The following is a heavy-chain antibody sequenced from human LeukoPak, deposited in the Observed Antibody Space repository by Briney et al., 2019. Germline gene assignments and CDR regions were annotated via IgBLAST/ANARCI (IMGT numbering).Heavy chain of an antibody. CDR2: IYYSGST. Sequence: SETLSLTCTVSGGSISSGGYYWSWIRQHPGKGLEWIGYIYYSGSTYYNPSLKSRVTISVDTSKNQFSLKLSSVTAADTAVYYCAGYSYGSLFDYWGQGTLVTVSP. CDR1: GGSISSGGYY. J-gene: IGHJ4*02. CDR3: AGYSYGSLFDY. V-gene: IGHV4-31*03. D-gene: IGHD3-16*02.